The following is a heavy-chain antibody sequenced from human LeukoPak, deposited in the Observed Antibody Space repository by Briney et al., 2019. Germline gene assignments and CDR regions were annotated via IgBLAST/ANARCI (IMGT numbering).Heavy chain of an antibody. CDR1: GGSIRSSSYY. Sequence: SETLSLSCTVSGGSIRSSSYYWGWIRQPPGKGLEWIGSIYYSGSTYYNPSLKSRVTISVDTSKNQFSLKLSSVTAADTAVYYCARTSGHSYGRNWYFDLWGRGTLVTVSS. V-gene: IGHV4-39*01. CDR2: IYYSGST. D-gene: IGHD5-18*01. CDR3: ARTSGHSYGRNWYFDL. J-gene: IGHJ2*01.